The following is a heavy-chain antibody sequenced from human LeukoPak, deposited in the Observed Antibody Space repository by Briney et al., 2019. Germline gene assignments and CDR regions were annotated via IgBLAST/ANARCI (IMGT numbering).Heavy chain of an antibody. CDR2: IYTSGST. V-gene: IGHV4-4*07. CDR3: ARDSPPYYYYMDV. Sequence: NPSETLSLTCTVSGGSISSYYWSWVRQPAGKGLEWVGRIYTSGSTNYNPSLKSRVTMSVDTSKNQFSLKLSSVTAADTAVYYCARDSPPYYYYMDVWGKGTTVTVSS. CDR1: GGSISSYY. J-gene: IGHJ6*03.